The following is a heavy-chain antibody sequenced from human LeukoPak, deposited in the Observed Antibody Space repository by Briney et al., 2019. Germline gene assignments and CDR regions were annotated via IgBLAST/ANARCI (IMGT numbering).Heavy chain of an antibody. V-gene: IGHV4-59*11. D-gene: IGHD6-13*01. CDR2: IFNGGIT. J-gene: IGHJ4*02. Sequence: SETLSLTCTVSGGSITSHYWSWIRQPPGKGLEWIGYIFNGGITNYNPSLKSRVTMSLDTSRDQFSLRLSSVTAAATAIYYCASRPAGSTWYGVFDYWSQGTLVTVSS. CDR1: GGSITSHY. CDR3: ASRPAGSTWYGVFDY.